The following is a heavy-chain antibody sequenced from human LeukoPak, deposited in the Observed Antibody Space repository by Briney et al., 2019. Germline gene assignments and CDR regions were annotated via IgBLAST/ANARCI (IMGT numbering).Heavy chain of an antibody. CDR3: ARGQWPDY. CDR1: GFTFSTYT. V-gene: IGHV3-21*01. J-gene: IGHJ4*02. CDR2: ISSSSSYI. Sequence: PGGSLRLSCAASGFTFSTYTMNWVRQAPGKGLEWVSSISSSSSYIAYSDSVKGRFTISRDNAKSSLYLQMNSLRAEDTAAFYCARGQWPDYWGQGTLLIVSS. D-gene: IGHD6-19*01.